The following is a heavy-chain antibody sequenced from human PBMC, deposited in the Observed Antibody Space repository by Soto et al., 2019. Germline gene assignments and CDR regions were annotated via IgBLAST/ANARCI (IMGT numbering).Heavy chain of an antibody. CDR3: VRFGGAAAGPGDY. CDR1: GYSFVSYW. V-gene: IGHV5-51*01. J-gene: IGHJ4*02. Sequence: GESLKISCKGSGYSFVSYWIGWVRQMPGKGLEWMGIIYPGDSDTRYSPSFQGRFTISRDNAKKSLYLQMNSLRAEDTAVYYCVRFGGAAAGPGDYWGQGTLVTVSS. CDR2: IYPGDSDT. D-gene: IGHD6-13*01.